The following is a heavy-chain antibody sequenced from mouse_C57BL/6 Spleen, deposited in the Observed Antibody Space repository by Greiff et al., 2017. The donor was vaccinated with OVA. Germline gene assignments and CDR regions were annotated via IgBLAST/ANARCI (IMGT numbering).Heavy chain of an antibody. Sequence: QVQLQQSGPELVKPGASVKISCKASGYAFSSSWMNWVKQRPGKGLEWIGRIYPGDGDTNYNGKFKGKATLTADKSSSTAYMQLSSLTSEDSAVYFCALCYGSSYHAMDYWGQGTSVTVSS. CDR3: ALCYGSSYHAMDY. D-gene: IGHD1-1*01. CDR2: IYPGDGDT. V-gene: IGHV1-82*01. J-gene: IGHJ4*01. CDR1: GYAFSSSW.